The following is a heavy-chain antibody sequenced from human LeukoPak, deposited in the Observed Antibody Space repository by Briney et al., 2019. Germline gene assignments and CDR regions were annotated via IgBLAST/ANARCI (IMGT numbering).Heavy chain of an antibody. CDR1: GFTFSSYG. J-gene: IGHJ4*02. V-gene: IGHV3-30*18. CDR3: AKDSSSRLKKFDY. Sequence: PGGSLRLSCAASGFTFSSYGMHWVRQAPGKGLEWVAAISYDGSNKYYADSVKGRFTISRDNSKNTLYLQMNSLRAEDTAVYYCAKDSSSRLKKFDYWGQGTLVTVSS. CDR2: ISYDGSNK. D-gene: IGHD6-6*01.